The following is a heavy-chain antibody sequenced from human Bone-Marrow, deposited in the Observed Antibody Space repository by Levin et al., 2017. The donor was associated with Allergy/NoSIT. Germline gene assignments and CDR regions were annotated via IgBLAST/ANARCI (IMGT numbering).Heavy chain of an antibody. D-gene: IGHD2/OR15-2a*01. CDR1: GYSFTSYW. CDR3: ARLHFNYYYMDV. Sequence: GGSLRLSCKGSGYSFTSYWISWVRQMPGKGLEWMGRIDPSDSYTNYSPSFQGHVTISADKSISTAYLQWSSLKASDTAMYYCARLHFNYYYMDVWGKGTTVTVSS. CDR2: IDPSDSYT. V-gene: IGHV5-10-1*01. J-gene: IGHJ6*03.